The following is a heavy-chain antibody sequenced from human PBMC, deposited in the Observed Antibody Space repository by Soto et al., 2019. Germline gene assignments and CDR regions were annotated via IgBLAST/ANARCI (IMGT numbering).Heavy chain of an antibody. J-gene: IGHJ5*02. Sequence: SQTQSLRYTVSDGNISSYYWSWIMQPPGKGLEGIGYIYYSGSTNYNPSLKSRVTISVATSKNQFSLKLSSVTAADTAVYYCARTRRITRVRGVMRLFDPWGQGTLVTVSS. D-gene: IGHD3-10*01. CDR1: DGNISSYY. CDR2: IYYSGST. CDR3: ARTRRITRVRGVMRLFDP. V-gene: IGHV4-59*01.